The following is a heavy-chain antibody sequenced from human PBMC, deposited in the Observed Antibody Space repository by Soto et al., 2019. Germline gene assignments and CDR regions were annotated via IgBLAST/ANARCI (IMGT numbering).Heavy chain of an antibody. D-gene: IGHD5-12*01. CDR3: ARTHSCYDSVYYYYYMDV. Sequence: QVTLKESGPVLVKPTETLTLTCTVSGFALSNARMGVSWIRQPPGKALEWLAHIFSNDEKSYSTSLKSRLTISKDTAKSQVVLTMTNMDPVDTATYYCARTHSCYDSVYYYYYMDVWGKGTTVTVSS. CDR1: GFALSNARMG. J-gene: IGHJ6*03. CDR2: IFSNDEK. V-gene: IGHV2-26*01.